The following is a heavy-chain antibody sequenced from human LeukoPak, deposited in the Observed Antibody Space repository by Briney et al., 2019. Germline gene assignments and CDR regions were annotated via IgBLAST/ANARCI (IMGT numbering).Heavy chain of an antibody. D-gene: IGHD6-19*01. CDR1: GYSFTSDW. J-gene: IGHJ5*02. CDR3: ARHLLDSSGWIGGWFDP. CDR2: IYPGDSDT. Sequence: GESLKISCKGSGYSFTSDWIAWVRQMPGKGLEWMGIIYPGDSDTRYSPSFQGQVTISADKSISTAYLQWSSLKASDTAMYYCARHLLDSSGWIGGWFDPWGQGTLVTVSS. V-gene: IGHV5-51*01.